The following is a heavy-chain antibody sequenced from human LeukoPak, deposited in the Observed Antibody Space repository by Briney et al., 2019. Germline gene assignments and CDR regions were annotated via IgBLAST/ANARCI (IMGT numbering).Heavy chain of an antibody. V-gene: IGHV1-2*02. D-gene: IGHD2-2*01. J-gene: IGHJ6*03. CDR2: INPDNGDT. CDR1: GYTFTGYY. Sequence: ASVKVSCKASGYTFTGYYIHWVRQAPGQGLEWMGCINPDNGDTKYPQKFQGRVTMTRDTSISTAYMDLGSLGSDDTAVYYCARAMIGPYCSSTSCYLVGYYYYYYMDVWGKGTTVTVSS. CDR3: ARAMIGPYCSSTSCYLVGYYYYYYMDV.